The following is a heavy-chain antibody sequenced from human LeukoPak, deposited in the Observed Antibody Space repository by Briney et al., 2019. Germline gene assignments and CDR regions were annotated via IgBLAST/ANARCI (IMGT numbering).Heavy chain of an antibody. CDR2: ISGSGGST. D-gene: IGHD6-19*01. Sequence: GGSLRLSCAASGFTFSSYAMSWVRQAPGKGLEWVSGISGSGGSTYYADSVKGRFTIFRDNSKNTLYLQMNSLRAEDTAVYYCAIDRSGWPIDYWGQGTLVTVSS. J-gene: IGHJ4*02. CDR1: GFTFSSYA. CDR3: AIDRSGWPIDY. V-gene: IGHV3-23*01.